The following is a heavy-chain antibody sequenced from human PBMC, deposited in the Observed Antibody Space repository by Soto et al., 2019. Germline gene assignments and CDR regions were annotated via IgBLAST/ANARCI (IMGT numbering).Heavy chain of an antibody. V-gene: IGHV3-66*01. CDR3: ARVSAGLFDY. Sequence: LRLSCAASGFTFNNAWMSWVRQAPGKGLEWVSVIYSGGSTYYADSVKGRFTISRDNSKNTLYLQMNSLRAEDTAVYYCARVSAGLFDYWGQGTLVTVSS. CDR2: IYSGGST. D-gene: IGHD6-13*01. J-gene: IGHJ4*02. CDR1: GFTFNNAW.